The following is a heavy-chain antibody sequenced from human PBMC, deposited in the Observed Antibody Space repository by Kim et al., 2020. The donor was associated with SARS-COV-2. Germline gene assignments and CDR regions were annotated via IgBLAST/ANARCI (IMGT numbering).Heavy chain of an antibody. V-gene: IGHV3-30*18. CDR3: AKDGGRYYGTDY. D-gene: IGHD1-26*01. Sequence: GGSLRLSCAASGFTFSSYGMHWVRQAPGKGLEWVAVISYDGSNKYYADSVKGRFTISRDNSKNTLYLQMNSLRAEDTAVYYCAKDGGRYYGTDYLGQGTL. CDR2: ISYDGSNK. J-gene: IGHJ4*02. CDR1: GFTFSSYG.